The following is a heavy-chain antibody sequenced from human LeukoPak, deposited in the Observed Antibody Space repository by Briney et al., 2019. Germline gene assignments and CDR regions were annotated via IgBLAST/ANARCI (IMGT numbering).Heavy chain of an antibody. J-gene: IGHJ4*02. CDR1: GYSISSGYY. CDR3: ARGNGRRWLQAKFDY. D-gene: IGHD5-24*01. CDR2: IYHSGST. V-gene: IGHV4-38-2*02. Sequence: SETLSLTCTVSGYSISSGYYWGWIRQPPGKGLEWIGSIYHSGSTYYNPSLKSRVTISVDTSKNQFSLKLSSVTAADTAVYYCARGNGRRWLQAKFDYWGQGTLVTVSS.